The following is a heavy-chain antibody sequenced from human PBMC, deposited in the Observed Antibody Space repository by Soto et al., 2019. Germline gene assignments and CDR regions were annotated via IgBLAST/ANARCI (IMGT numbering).Heavy chain of an antibody. CDR1: GFSFDNYA. J-gene: IGHJ4*02. D-gene: IGHD3-16*02. CDR2: ISWNSGSI. Sequence: GGSLRLSCAASGFSFDNYAMPWVRQAPGKGLEWVSGISWNSGSIGYADSVKGRFTISRDNAKNSLYLQMNSLRAEDTALYYCAKGYRYTYFDYWGQATLGTVSS. CDR3: AKGYRYTYFDY. V-gene: IGHV3-9*01.